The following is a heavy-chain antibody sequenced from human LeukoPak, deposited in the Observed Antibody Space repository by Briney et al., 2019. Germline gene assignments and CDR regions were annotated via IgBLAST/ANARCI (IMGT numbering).Heavy chain of an antibody. V-gene: IGHV3-23*01. J-gene: IGHJ4*02. CDR2: ISGSGAST. Sequence: PGGSLRLSCAASGFTFSSSAMSWVRQAPGKGLEWVSSISGSGASTYYADSVKGRFTISRDNSKNTLYLQMNSLGAEDTAVYYCARGSLSSGSHYSDYWGQGTLVTVSS. D-gene: IGHD3-10*01. CDR3: ARGSLSSGSHYSDY. CDR1: GFTFSSSA.